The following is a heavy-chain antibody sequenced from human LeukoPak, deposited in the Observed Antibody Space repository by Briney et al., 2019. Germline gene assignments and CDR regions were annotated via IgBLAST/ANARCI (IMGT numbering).Heavy chain of an antibody. Sequence: SVKVSCKASGGTFSSYAISWVRQAPGHGLEWMGRIIPIFGTANYAQKFQGRVTITTDESTSTAYMELSSLRSEDTAVYYCASTYCSSTSCYAAALWYFDYWGQGTLVTVSS. CDR3: ASTYCSSTSCYAAALWYFDY. J-gene: IGHJ4*02. CDR1: GGTFSSYA. V-gene: IGHV1-69*05. CDR2: IIPIFGTA. D-gene: IGHD2-2*01.